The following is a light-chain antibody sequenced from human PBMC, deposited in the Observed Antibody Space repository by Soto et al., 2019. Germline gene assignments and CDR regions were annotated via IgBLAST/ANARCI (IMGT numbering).Light chain of an antibody. CDR3: QTWGTGIRV. CDR1: SGHSRYA. J-gene: IGLJ2*01. Sequence: QSVLTQSPSASASVGASVKLTCTLSSGHSRYAIAWHQQQPERGPRYLMTLYSDGAHSKGDGIPDRFSGSSSGAERYLTISSLQSEDEADYYCQTWGTGIRVFGGGTQLTVL. CDR2: LYSDGAH. V-gene: IGLV4-69*01.